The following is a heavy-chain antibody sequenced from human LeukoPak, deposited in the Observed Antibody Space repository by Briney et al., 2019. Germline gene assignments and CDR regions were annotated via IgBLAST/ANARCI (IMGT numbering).Heavy chain of an antibody. V-gene: IGHV4-39*07. J-gene: IGHJ4*02. CDR2: INHSGST. Sequence: PSETLSLTCTVPGGSISSSSYYWGWIRQPPGKGLEWIGEINHSGSTNYNPSLKSRVTISVDTSKNQFSLKLSSVTAADTAVYYCARGLRDSSGYYYRLRDLDYWGQGTLVTVSS. D-gene: IGHD3-22*01. CDR1: GGSISSSSYY. CDR3: ARGLRDSSGYYYRLRDLDY.